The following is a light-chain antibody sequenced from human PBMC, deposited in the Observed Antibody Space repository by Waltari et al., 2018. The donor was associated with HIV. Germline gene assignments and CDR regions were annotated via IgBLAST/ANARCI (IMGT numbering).Light chain of an antibody. J-gene: IGLJ2*01. CDR3: QSADSSGVDFVV. V-gene: IGLV3-25*03. CDR1: ALTKQY. Sequence: DLTQPPSVSVPPGQTATINCTGDALTKQYGYWYQKKAGQAPVLLINKDSERLSGIPERFSGSSSGTSLTLTINGVRAEDEAEYYCQSADSSGVDFVVFGGGTKLTVL. CDR2: KDS.